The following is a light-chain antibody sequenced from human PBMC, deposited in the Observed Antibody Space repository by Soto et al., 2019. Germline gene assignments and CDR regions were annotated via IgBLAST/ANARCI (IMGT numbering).Light chain of an antibody. CDR2: KAS. J-gene: IGKJ3*01. Sequence: DIQMTQSPSTLSASVGGSVIITCRASQSITSWLAWYQQKPGEAPKIMMYKASSLDSGVPSRFSGSGSGTECTLTISGLQPEDVATYYCQQYNSYAFSLGPGTKVDI. CDR1: QSITSW. CDR3: QQYNSYAFS. V-gene: IGKV1-5*03.